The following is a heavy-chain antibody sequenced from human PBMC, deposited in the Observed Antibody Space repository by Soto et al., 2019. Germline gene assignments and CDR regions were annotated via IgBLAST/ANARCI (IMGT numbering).Heavy chain of an antibody. CDR3: ARDCSGGSCYFDY. V-gene: IGHV3-30*03. Sequence: QVQLVESGGGVVQPGRSLRLSCAVSGFTFSSYGMHWVRQAPGKGLEWVAGVSYDGRDEFYADSVQGRFTISRDNSKSTLFLQMNSLRVEDTAVYYCARDCSGGSCYFDYWCQGTQVPVSS. J-gene: IGHJ4*02. CDR1: GFTFSSYG. D-gene: IGHD2-15*01. CDR2: VSYDGRDE.